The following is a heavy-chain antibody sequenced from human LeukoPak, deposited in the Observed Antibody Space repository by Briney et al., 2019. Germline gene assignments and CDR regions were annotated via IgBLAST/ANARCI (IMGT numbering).Heavy chain of an antibody. Sequence: GGSLRLSCAASGFSFSDYAMRWVRQTPAKGLEWVSYISSGGGGTSYADSVKGRFTISRDNSKNTVYMQMNSLRAEDTAIYYCAKESTFSFPEYWGQGTLVTVSS. CDR1: GFSFSDYA. CDR3: AKESTFSFPEY. V-gene: IGHV3-23*01. D-gene: IGHD1-14*01. CDR2: ISSGGGGT. J-gene: IGHJ4*02.